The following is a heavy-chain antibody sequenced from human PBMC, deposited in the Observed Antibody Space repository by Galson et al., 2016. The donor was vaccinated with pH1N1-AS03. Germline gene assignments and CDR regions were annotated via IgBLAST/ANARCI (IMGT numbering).Heavy chain of an antibody. CDR1: GFTFSSYG. CDR3: ARGQGYNNGYFDTDY. Sequence: SLRLSCAASGFTFSSYGMHWVRQTPGKGLEWVAVIWYDGSNKYYADSVKGRFTISRDNSKDTLYLQMSSLRAEDTAVYYCARGQGYNNGYFDTDYWGRGTLVTVSS. D-gene: IGHD3-22*01. J-gene: IGHJ4*02. CDR2: IWYDGSNK. V-gene: IGHV3-33*01.